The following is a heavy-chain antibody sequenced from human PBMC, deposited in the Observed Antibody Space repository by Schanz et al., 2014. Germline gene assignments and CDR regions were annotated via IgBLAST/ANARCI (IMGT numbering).Heavy chain of an antibody. CDR2: MNESHSTI. J-gene: IGHJ4*02. CDR3: ARKVVATIGGYYDN. V-gene: IGHV3-23*01. CDR1: GFSFSSYA. D-gene: IGHD5-12*01. Sequence: EVQLLESGGGLVEPGGSLRLSCAASGFSFSSYAMGWVRQARGKGLVWVSAMNESHSTIYYADSVRGRFTISRDNAENTLFLQMNSLRAEDTAVYYCARKVVATIGGYYDNWGQGTLVIVSS.